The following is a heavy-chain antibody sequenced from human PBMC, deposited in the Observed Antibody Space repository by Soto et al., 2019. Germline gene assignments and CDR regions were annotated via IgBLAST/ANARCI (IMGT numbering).Heavy chain of an antibody. CDR3: ARDSAFTIFGVVTKGGYGMDV. V-gene: IGHV3-21*01. J-gene: IGHJ6*02. CDR2: ISSSSSYI. Sequence: GGSLRLSCAPSRFTFSSYGMNWVRQAPGKGLEWVSSISSSSSYIYYADSVKGRFTVSRDNAKNSLYLQMNSLRAEDTAVYYCARDSAFTIFGVVTKGGYGMDVWGQGTTVTVSS. D-gene: IGHD3-3*01. CDR1: RFTFSSYG.